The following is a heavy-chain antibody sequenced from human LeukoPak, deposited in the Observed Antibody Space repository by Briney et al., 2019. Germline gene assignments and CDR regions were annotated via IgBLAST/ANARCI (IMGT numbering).Heavy chain of an antibody. V-gene: IGHV1-69*05. CDR2: IIPIFGTA. CDR1: GGTFSSYA. J-gene: IGHJ4*02. CDR3: ARVDSTGGWFGPPHFDY. Sequence: SVKVSCKASGGTFSSYAISWVRQAPGQGLEWMGRIIPIFGTANYAQKFQGRVTITTDESTSTAYMELSSLRSEDTAVYYCARVDSTGGWFGPPHFDYWGQGTLVTVSS. D-gene: IGHD3-10*01.